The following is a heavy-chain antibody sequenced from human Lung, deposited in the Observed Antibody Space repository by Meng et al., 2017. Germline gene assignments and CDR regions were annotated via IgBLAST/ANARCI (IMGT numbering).Heavy chain of an antibody. V-gene: IGHV4-34*01. CDR2: ISHSGST. J-gene: IGHJ5*02. D-gene: IGHD2-2*01. CDR1: GGSFSGYY. Sequence: QVQLPQWGAGLWKPSETLSLTCGVYGGSFSGYYWSWIRQPPGKGLEWIGEISHSGSTNYNPSLKSRVTISVDTSKNQFSLQLTSVTAADTAMYYCTRAPLPAGRGLKNWFEPWGQGTLVTVSS. CDR3: TRAPLPAGRGLKNWFEP.